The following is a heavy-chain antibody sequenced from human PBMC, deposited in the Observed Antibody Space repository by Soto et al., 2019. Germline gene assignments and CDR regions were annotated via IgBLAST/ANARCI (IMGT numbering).Heavy chain of an antibody. CDR3: ARDEGGWYQLLSPWFEP. CDR1: GGSISSGGYY. Sequence: SETLSLTCTVSGGSISSGGYYWSWIRQHPGKGLEWIGYIYCSGSAYYNPSLKSRVTISVDTSKNQFSLRLSSVTAADTAVYYCARDEGGWYQLLSPWFEPWGQGNLVTVS. V-gene: IGHV4-31*02. J-gene: IGHJ5*02. CDR2: IYCSGSA. D-gene: IGHD2-2*01.